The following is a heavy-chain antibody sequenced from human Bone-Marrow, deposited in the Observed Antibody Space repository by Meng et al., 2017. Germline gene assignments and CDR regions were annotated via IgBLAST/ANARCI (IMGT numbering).Heavy chain of an antibody. CDR3: ARGGRHYDILTGYFRRKFFDY. D-gene: IGHD3-9*01. CDR2: ISSSGSTI. CDR1: GFTFGDYA. J-gene: IGHJ4*02. Sequence: GESLKISCTASGFTFGDYAMSWFRQAPGKGLEWVSYISSSGSTIYYADSVKGRFTISRDNAKNSLYLQMNSLRAEDTAVYYCARGGRHYDILTGYFRRKFFDYWGQGTLVTVSS. V-gene: IGHV3-48*03.